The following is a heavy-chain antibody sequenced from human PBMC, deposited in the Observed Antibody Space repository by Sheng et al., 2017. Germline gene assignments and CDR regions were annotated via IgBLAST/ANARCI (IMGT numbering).Heavy chain of an antibody. Sequence: QVQLQESGPGLVKPSGTLSLTCAVSGGSISSSNWWSWVRQPPGKGLEWIGEIYHSGSTNYNPSLKSRVTISVDKSKNQFSLKLSSVTAADTAVYYCAREGGEQQLVEQYYFDYVGPGNRVVHRLL. J-gene: IGHJ4*02. CDR1: GGSISSSNW. V-gene: IGHV4-4*02. D-gene: IGHD6-13*01. CDR2: IYHSGST. CDR3: AREGGEQQLVEQYYFDY.